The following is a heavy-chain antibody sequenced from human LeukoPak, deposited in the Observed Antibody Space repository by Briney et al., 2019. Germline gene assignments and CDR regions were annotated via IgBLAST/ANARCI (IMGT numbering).Heavy chain of an antibody. V-gene: IGHV4-39*07. Sequence: SETLSLTCTVSGDSISSSSYYWEWIRQPPGKGLEWIGSTFYSGSTYYNPSLKSRVTISVDTSKNQFSLKLSSVTAADTAVYYCARVSSSSWYLYYFDYWGQGTLVTVSS. CDR1: GDSISSSSYY. CDR3: ARVSSSSWYLYYFDY. CDR2: TFYSGST. D-gene: IGHD6-13*01. J-gene: IGHJ4*02.